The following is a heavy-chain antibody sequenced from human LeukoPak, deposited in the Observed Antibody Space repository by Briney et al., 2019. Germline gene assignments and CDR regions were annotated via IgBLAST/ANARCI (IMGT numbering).Heavy chain of an antibody. Sequence: SQTLSLTCTVSGGSISSGDYYWSWIRQPPGKGLEWIGEINHSGSTNYNPSLKSRVTISVDTSKNQFSLKLSSVTAADTAVYYCARIPCSSTSCSGHFDYWGQGTLVTVSS. D-gene: IGHD2-2*01. J-gene: IGHJ4*02. CDR3: ARIPCSSTSCSGHFDY. V-gene: IGHV4-30-4*01. CDR1: GGSISSGDYY. CDR2: INHSGST.